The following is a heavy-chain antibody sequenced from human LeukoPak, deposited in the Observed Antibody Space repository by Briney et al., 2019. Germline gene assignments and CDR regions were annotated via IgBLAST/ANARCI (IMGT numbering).Heavy chain of an antibody. CDR2: IYPADSDT. J-gene: IGHJ3*02. D-gene: IGHD2-21*02. CDR3: ARRDGRAFDI. V-gene: IGHV5-51*01. CDR1: GYGFNIYW. Sequence: GESLKISCRGSGYGFNIYWIGWLRQMPGKGLEWMGIIYPADSDTRYSPSFQGQVTISADKSISTAYLQWSSLKASDTAMYYCARRDGRAFDIWGQGTTVTVSS.